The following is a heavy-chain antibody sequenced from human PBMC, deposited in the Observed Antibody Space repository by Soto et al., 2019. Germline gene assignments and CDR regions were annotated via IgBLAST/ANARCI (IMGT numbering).Heavy chain of an antibody. CDR2: IIPILGIA. V-gene: IGHV1-69*08. J-gene: IGHJ3*02. D-gene: IGHD2-15*01. Sequence: QVQLVQSGAEVKKPGSSVKVSCKASGGTFSSYTISWVRQAPGQGLEWMGRIIPILGIANYAQKFQGRVTSTADKSTSTAYMELSSLRSEDTAVYYCARERGLIVVVVAAPGYAFDIWGQGTMVTVSS. CDR1: GGTFSSYT. CDR3: ARERGLIVVVVAAPGYAFDI.